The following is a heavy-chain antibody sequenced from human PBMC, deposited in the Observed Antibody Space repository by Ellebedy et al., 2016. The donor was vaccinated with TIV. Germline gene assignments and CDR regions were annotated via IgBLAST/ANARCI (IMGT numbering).Heavy chain of an antibody. J-gene: IGHJ3*02. V-gene: IGHV3-7*01. D-gene: IGHD1-1*01. Sequence: GGSLRLXCAASGFTFSSYAMSWVRQAPGKGLEWVANIKQDGSEKYYVDSVKGRFTISRDNAKNSLYLQMNSLRAEDSAVYYCARDPAFLSVQLERGFSAFDIWGQGTMVTVSS. CDR3: ARDPAFLSVQLERGFSAFDI. CDR2: IKQDGSEK. CDR1: GFTFSSYA.